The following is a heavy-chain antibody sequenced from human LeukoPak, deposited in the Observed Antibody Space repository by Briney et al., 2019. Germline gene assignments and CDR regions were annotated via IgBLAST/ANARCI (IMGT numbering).Heavy chain of an antibody. J-gene: IGHJ4*01. V-gene: IGHV3-11*04. CDR2: IAGGGSRI. D-gene: IGHD4-17*01. CDR1: GFIFSDYY. CDR3: ASGNGNYGEVAY. Sequence: GGSLRLSCAASGFIFSDYYMTWIRQAPGKGLESVSYIAGGGSRIYYADSVKGRFTISWDNAVDSLYLQINSLRAEDTAVYYCASGNGNYGEVAYWGQGILVAVSS.